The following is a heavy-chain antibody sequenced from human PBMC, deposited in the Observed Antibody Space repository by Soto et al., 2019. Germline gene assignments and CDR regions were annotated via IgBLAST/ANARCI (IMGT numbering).Heavy chain of an antibody. CDR1: GGSISSSSYY. V-gene: IGHV4-39*01. CDR2: IYYSGST. Sequence: QLQLQESGPGLVKPSETLSLTCTVSGGSISSSSYYWGWIRQPPGKGLEWIGSIYYSGSTYYNPSLKSRVTISVDTSKNQFSLKLSSVTAADTAVYYCARQEDTAMVVDYWGQGTLVTVS. D-gene: IGHD5-18*01. CDR3: ARQEDTAMVVDY. J-gene: IGHJ4*02.